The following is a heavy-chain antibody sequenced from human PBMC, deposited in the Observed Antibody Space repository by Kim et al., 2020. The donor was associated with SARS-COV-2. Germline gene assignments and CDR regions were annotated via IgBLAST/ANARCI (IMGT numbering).Heavy chain of an antibody. D-gene: IGHD2-2*01. V-gene: IGHV4-34*01. CDR3: ARGRVGVVPSPILGLGPFWKHYYMGV. CDR2: INHSGST. J-gene: IGHJ6*03. CDR1: GESFSGYS. Sequence: SETLSLTCAVFGESFSGYSWTWVRRPPGKGLEWIGEINHSGSTNYNPSLKSRVTISSDTSKNQFSLRLTSLSAADTAVYYCARGRVGVVPSPILGLGPFWKHYYMGVWGRGATVTVSS.